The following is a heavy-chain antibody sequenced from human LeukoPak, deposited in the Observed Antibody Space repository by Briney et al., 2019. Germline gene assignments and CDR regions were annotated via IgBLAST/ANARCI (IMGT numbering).Heavy chain of an antibody. D-gene: IGHD6-13*01. V-gene: IGHV3-9*01. CDR2: IGWNSGGI. CDR3: VKVTAAGFVDH. Sequence: SGGSLRLSCAASGFTFDDYATHWVRQAPGKGLEWVSGIGWNSGGIVYADSVKGRFTISRDNAKNSLYLQMNSLGAEDTALYYCVKVTAAGFVDHWGQGTLVTVSS. CDR1: GFTFDDYA. J-gene: IGHJ4*02.